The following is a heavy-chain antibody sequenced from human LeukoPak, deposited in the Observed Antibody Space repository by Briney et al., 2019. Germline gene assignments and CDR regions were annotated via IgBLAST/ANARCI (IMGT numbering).Heavy chain of an antibody. Sequence: GASVKVSCKASGYTFTNYYIHWVRQAPGQGLEWMGWINPNSGGTNYAQKFQGRVTMTRDTSISTAYMELSRLRSDDTAVYYCAKDRSGWLQNDAFDIWGQGTMVTVSS. D-gene: IGHD6-19*01. CDR2: INPNSGGT. CDR3: AKDRSGWLQNDAFDI. V-gene: IGHV1-2*02. J-gene: IGHJ3*02. CDR1: GYTFTNYY.